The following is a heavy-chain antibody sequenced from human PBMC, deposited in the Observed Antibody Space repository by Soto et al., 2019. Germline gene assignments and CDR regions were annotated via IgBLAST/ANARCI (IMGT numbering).Heavy chain of an antibody. CDR3: AMVDVYVTPSPQDV. CDR1: GYTFTRYG. D-gene: IGHD3-16*01. Sequence: QVQLVQSGAEVKNPGASVKVSCKASGYTFTRYGIGWARQAPGQGLEWMGWINTYNGNTNYAQNVQGRVTLTTDTSTSTADMEVGSLRSNDTAIYYCAMVDVYVTPSPQDVWGQGTTVIVSS. CDR2: INTYNGNT. V-gene: IGHV1-18*01. J-gene: IGHJ6*02.